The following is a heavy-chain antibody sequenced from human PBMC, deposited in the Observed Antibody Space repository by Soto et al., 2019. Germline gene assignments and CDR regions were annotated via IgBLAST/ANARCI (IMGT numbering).Heavy chain of an antibody. CDR2: ISAYNGNT. V-gene: IGHV1-18*01. D-gene: IGHD3-10*01. CDR3: ARDNVLLWFGELLAHPDYFDY. CDR1: GYTFTSYG. Sequence: GASVKVSCKASGYTFTSYGISWVRQAPGQGLEWMGWISAYNGNTNYAQKLQGRVTMTTDTSTSTAYMELRSLRSDDTAVYYCARDNVLLWFGELLAHPDYFDYWGQGTLVTVS. J-gene: IGHJ4*02.